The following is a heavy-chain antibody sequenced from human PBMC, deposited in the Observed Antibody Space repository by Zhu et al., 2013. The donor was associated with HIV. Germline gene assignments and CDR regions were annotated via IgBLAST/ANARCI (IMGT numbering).Heavy chain of an antibody. Sequence: QVQLVQSGAEVKKPGSSVKVSCKASGGTFSSYAISWVRQAPGQGLEWMGGIIPIFGTANYAQKFQGRVTITADESTSTAYMELSSLRSEDTAVYYCAREASYYYDSSGYYSPSPWYFDLWGRGTLVTVSS. D-gene: IGHD3-22*01. CDR3: AREASYYYDSSGYYSPSPWYFDL. V-gene: IGHV1-69*01. J-gene: IGHJ2*01. CDR2: IIPIFGTA. CDR1: GGTFSSYA.